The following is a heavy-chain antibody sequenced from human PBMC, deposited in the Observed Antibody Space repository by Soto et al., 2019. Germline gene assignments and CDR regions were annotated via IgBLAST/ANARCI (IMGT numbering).Heavy chain of an antibody. CDR3: AREHGDYVFDY. CDR2: IYHSGST. V-gene: IGHV4-30-2*01. D-gene: IGHD4-17*01. CDR1: GGSISSGGYS. Sequence: QLQLQESGSGLVKPSQTLSLTCAVSGGSISSGGYSWSWIRQPPGKGLEWIGYIYHSGSTYYNPSLKSRVTISVDRSQSQFSLKLSSVTAADTAVCYCAREHGDYVFDYWGQGTLVTVSS. J-gene: IGHJ4*02.